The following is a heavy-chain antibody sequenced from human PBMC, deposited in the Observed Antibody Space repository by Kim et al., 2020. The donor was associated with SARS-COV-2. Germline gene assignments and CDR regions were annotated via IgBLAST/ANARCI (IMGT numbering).Heavy chain of an antibody. J-gene: IGHJ4*02. CDR1: GFTFSSYS. CDR3: ARDPNRYGYPHFDY. D-gene: IGHD5-18*01. V-gene: IGHV3-21*01. Sequence: GGSLRLSCAASGFTFSSYSMNWVRQAPGMGLKWVSSISSSSSYIYYADSVKGRLTISRDNAKNSLYLQMNSLKAGDTAVYYCARDPNRYGYPHFDYWGQGTLIAFSS. CDR2: ISSSSSYI.